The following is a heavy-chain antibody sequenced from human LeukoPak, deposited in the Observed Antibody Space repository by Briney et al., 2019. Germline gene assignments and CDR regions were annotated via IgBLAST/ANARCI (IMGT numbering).Heavy chain of an antibody. J-gene: IGHJ5*02. Sequence: SETLSLTCTVSGDSISGFYWSWIRQPPGKGLEWIGYIYYSGSTNYNPSLKSRVTISVDTSKNQFSLKLTSVTAADTAVYYCARDGYSYGRGSNWFDPWGQGTLVTVSS. V-gene: IGHV4-59*01. D-gene: IGHD5-18*01. CDR2: IYYSGST. CDR1: GDSISGFY. CDR3: ARDGYSYGRGSNWFDP.